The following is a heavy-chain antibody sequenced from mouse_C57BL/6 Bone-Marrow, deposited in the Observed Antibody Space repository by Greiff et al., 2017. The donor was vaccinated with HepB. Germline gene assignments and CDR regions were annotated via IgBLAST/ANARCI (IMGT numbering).Heavy chain of an antibody. CDR3: ARPHYYGSSYVWYFDV. Sequence: VQLQQSGPELVKPGASVKIPCKASGYTFTDYNMDWVKQSHGKSLEWIGDINPNNGGTIYNQKFKGKATLTVDKSSSTAYMELRSLTSEDTAVYYCARPHYYGSSYVWYFDVWGTGTTVTVSS. D-gene: IGHD1-1*01. V-gene: IGHV1-18*01. CDR2: INPNNGGT. J-gene: IGHJ1*03. CDR1: GYTFTDYN.